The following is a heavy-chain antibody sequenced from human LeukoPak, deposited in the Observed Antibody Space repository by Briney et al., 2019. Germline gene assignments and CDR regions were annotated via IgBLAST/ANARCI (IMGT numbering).Heavy chain of an antibody. D-gene: IGHD3-22*01. J-gene: IGHJ4*02. Sequence: PGGSLRLSCAASGFTFSTFAMIWVRQPPGKGLEWVSSIFPSGGEIHYADSVRGRFTISRDNSKSTLSLQMNSLRAEDTAIYYCARDSRITMIMGYEDYWGQGTLVTVSS. CDR1: GFTFSTFA. CDR2: IFPSGGEI. CDR3: ARDSRITMIMGYEDY. V-gene: IGHV3-23*01.